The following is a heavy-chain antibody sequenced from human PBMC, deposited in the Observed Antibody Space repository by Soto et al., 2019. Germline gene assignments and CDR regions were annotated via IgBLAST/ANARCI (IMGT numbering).Heavy chain of an antibody. Sequence: GGSLRLSCAASGFTFSSYEMNWVRQAPGKGLEWVSYISSSGSTIYYADSVKGRFTISRDNDKKSLYLQMDSLRVEDTAVYYCVGALTYEVPYYYYGMDVWGQGTTVTVSS. J-gene: IGHJ6*02. CDR2: ISSSGSTI. V-gene: IGHV3-48*03. D-gene: IGHD3-16*01. CDR1: GFTFSSYE. CDR3: VGALTYEVPYYYYGMDV.